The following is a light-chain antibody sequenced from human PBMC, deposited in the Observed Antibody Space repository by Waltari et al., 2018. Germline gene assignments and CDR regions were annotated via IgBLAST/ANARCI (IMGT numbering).Light chain of an antibody. CDR2: AAS. CDR1: QRINNF. Sequence: DIKMTQCPSSLSASVADRVPLTCRASQRINNFLNLYQQTPGKAPKLLIYAASNLHSGVPSRFSGSGSWTEFTLTISSLQPEDFATYFCQQSHSIPLTFGGGTKVEI. J-gene: IGKJ4*01. CDR3: QQSHSIPLT. V-gene: IGKV1-39*01.